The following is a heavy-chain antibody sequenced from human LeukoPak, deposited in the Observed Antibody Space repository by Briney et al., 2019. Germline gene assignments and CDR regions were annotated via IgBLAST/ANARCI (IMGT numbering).Heavy chain of an antibody. D-gene: IGHD4-11*01. CDR3: TTGGSMTTVNYYYYYYMDV. V-gene: IGHV3-15*01. CDR2: IKSKTDGGTT. CDR1: GFTFSNAW. J-gene: IGHJ6*03. Sequence: PGGSLRLSCAASGFTFSNAWMSWVRQAPGKGLEWVGRIKSKTDGGTTDYAAPVKGRFTISRDDSKNTLYLQMNNLKTEDTAVYYCTTGGSMTTVNYYYYYYMDVWGKGTTATVSS.